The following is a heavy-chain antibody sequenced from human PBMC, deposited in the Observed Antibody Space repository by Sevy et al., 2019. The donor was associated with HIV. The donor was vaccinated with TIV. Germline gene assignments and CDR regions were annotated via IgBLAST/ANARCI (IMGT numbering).Heavy chain of an antibody. CDR3: VGEIPTPGPAFDI. J-gene: IGHJ3*02. Sequence: GGSLRLSCAVSGFTFSSYEMNWVRQAPGKGLEWVSYISDSGANIYYADSVKGRFPISRDSAKNSLYLQMNSRRAEDMAFYYWVGEIPTPGPAFDIWGQGTMVTVSS. CDR1: GFTFSSYE. CDR2: ISDSGANI. V-gene: IGHV3-48*03.